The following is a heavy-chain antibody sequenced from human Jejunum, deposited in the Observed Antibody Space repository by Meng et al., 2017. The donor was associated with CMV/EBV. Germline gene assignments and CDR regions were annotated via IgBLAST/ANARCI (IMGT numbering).Heavy chain of an antibody. CDR3: ARAIDYGDPNWFDP. CDR2: ISGSSTYI. J-gene: IGHJ5*02. V-gene: IGHV3-21*01. D-gene: IGHD4-17*01. Sequence: SGFTFTSYSINGVRQAPGKGLEWLSYISGSSTYIYHADSVKGRFTISRDNAKNSVYLQMNSLRAEDTAVYYCARAIDYGDPNWFDPWGQGTLVTVSS. CDR1: GFTFTSYS.